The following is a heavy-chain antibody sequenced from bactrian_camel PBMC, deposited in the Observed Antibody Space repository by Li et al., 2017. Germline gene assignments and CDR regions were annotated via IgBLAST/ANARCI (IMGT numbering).Heavy chain of an antibody. CDR2: IGSDGST. J-gene: IGHJ4*01. CDR3: AADRRALMCRYNDYSGLRF. CDR1: DKNRRRAC. D-gene: IGHD4*01. Sequence: VQLVESGGGSVQAGGSLRVSCVVSDKNRRRACTAWFRQTPGKEREGVACIGSDGSTNYADSVKGRFTISKDNAKNSLYLQMNTLKPEDTAMYYCAADRRALMCRYNDYSGLRFRGQGTQVTVS. V-gene: IGHV3S68*01.